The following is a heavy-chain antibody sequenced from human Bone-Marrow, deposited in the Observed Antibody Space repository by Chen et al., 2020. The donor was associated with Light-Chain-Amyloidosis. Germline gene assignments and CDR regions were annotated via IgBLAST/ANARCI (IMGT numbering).Heavy chain of an antibody. Sequence: QVQLVQSGAEVKKPGASVKVSCKASGYTFTGYYMHWVRQAPGQGLEWMGRINPNSGGTNYAQKFQGRVTMTSDTSISTAYMELSRLRSDDTAVYYCARDSCSSTSCYHWFDPWVQGTLVTVSS. CDR1: GYTFTGYY. CDR2: INPNSGGT. D-gene: IGHD2-2*01. CDR3: ARDSCSSTSCYHWFDP. J-gene: IGHJ5*02. V-gene: IGHV1-2*06.